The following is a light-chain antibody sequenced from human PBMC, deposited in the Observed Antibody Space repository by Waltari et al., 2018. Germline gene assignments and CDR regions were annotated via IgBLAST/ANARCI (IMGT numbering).Light chain of an antibody. V-gene: IGLV3-19*01. CDR3: SSRDSGAHRHV. J-gene: IGLJ1*01. Sequence: SSELTQDPAVSVALGQTVRITCQGDSLRSYYATWYQQKAGQAPILVIYGKNNRPSGIPDRFSGSYSGRTASLTITGAQAEDEADYYCSSRDSGAHRHVFGTGTKVTVL. CDR1: SLRSYY. CDR2: GKN.